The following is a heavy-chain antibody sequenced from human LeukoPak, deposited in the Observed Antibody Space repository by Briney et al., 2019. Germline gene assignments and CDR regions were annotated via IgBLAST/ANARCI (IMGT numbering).Heavy chain of an antibody. J-gene: IGHJ4*02. CDR3: ARTLYYYDSSGYYSYYFDY. Sequence: SVKVSCKTSGDTLTNYGISWVRQAPGEGLEWMGGIIATLGTTNYAQKFQGRVTIDADKSTSTAYMELSNLISEDTAVYYCARTLYYYDSSGYYSYYFDYWGQGTLVTVSS. V-gene: IGHV1-69*10. CDR2: IIATLGTT. CDR1: GDTLTNYG. D-gene: IGHD3-22*01.